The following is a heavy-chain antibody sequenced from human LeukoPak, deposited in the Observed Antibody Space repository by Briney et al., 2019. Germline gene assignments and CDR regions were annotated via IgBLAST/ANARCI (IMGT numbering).Heavy chain of an antibody. CDR1: GFTFSSYA. V-gene: IGHV3-23*01. J-gene: IGHJ3*02. D-gene: IGHD7-27*01. CDR2: ISGSGGST. CDR3: ARTGVGDDAFDI. Sequence: GGSLRLSCAASGFTFSSYAMSWVRQAPGKGLEWVSAISGSGGSTYYADSVKGRFTISRDNAKNSLYLQMNSLRAEDTAVYYCARTGVGDDAFDIWGQGTMVTVSS.